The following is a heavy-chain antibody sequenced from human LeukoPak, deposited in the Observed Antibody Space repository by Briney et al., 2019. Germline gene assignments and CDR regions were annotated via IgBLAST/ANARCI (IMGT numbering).Heavy chain of an antibody. Sequence: PGGSLRLSCAVSGFTFGSYGMHWVRQAPGKGLEWVAVISYDGSNKYYADSVKGRFTISRDNSKNTLYLQMNSLRAEDTAVYYCAKDRGAAAGNMPDYWGQGTLVTVSS. CDR3: AKDRGAAAGNMPDY. CDR2: ISYDGSNK. V-gene: IGHV3-30*18. CDR1: GFTFGSYG. J-gene: IGHJ4*02. D-gene: IGHD6-13*01.